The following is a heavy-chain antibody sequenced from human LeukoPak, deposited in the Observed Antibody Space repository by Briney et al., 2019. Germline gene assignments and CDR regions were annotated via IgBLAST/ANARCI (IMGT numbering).Heavy chain of an antibody. J-gene: IGHJ6*03. CDR1: GLTVSSNC. V-gene: IGHV3-7*01. CDR2: IKQDGSEN. D-gene: IGHD4-11*01. Sequence: GGSLRLSCAASGLTVSSNCMSWVRQAPGKGLEWVANIKQDGSENHYVDSVKGRFTIARDNAKNSLYLHMNSLRGEDTAVYYCAREGLTSDYFYMDVWGKGTTVIVSS. CDR3: AREGLTSDYFYMDV.